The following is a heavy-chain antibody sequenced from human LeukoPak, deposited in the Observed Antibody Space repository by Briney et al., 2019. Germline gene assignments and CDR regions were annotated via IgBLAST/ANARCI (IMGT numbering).Heavy chain of an antibody. J-gene: IGHJ4*02. CDR2: VSGRDTST. D-gene: IGHD3-9*01. V-gene: IGHV3-23*01. CDR1: GFTFSNYA. CDR3: AKWGDYDVLTGYYDSDY. Sequence: PGASLRHSCAASGFTFSNYAMSWVRQAPGKGLEWVSAVSGRDTSTYYTDSVKGRFTISRDNSKNTLYLQMNSLSAEDTAIYYCAKWGDYDVLTGYYDSDYWGQGTLVTVSS.